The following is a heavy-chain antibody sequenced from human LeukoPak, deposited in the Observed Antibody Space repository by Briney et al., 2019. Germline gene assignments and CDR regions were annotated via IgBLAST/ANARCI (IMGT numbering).Heavy chain of an antibody. V-gene: IGHV3-48*04. CDR1: GFSFSSRN. Sequence: GSLRLSCAASGFSFSSRNMNWVRQAPGKGLEWVSYISASTSSIYYADSVKGRFTISRDIGKNSLYLQMNSLRAEDTAVYYCAASSGSGNYAYYFDYWGQGTLVTASS. D-gene: IGHD3-22*01. J-gene: IGHJ4*02. CDR2: ISASTSSI. CDR3: AASSGSGNYAYYFDY.